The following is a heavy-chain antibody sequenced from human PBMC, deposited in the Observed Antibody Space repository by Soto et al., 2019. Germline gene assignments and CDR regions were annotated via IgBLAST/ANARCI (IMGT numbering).Heavy chain of an antibody. D-gene: IGHD3-9*01. V-gene: IGHV3-30*04. CDR3: ARYGVGDTMYFGDLDS. J-gene: IGHJ4*02. Sequence: PGKGLEWVAVIRYDGSNIYYADSVKGRFTISRDNSKSTLYLQMDSLGDEGAAVYYCARYGVGDTMYFGDLDSSGQVALVS. CDR2: IRYDGSNI.